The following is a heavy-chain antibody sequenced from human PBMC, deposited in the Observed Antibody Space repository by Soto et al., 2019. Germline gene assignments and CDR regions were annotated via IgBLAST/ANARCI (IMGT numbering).Heavy chain of an antibody. Sequence: GSLRLSCSASGFTFSSSAMGWVRQAPGKGLEWVSSISASGDSTPYADSVKGRFTISRDNSKNTLYLQMNSLRAEDTAVYYCAKIWFGELLPDDAFDIWGQGTMVTVSS. J-gene: IGHJ3*02. CDR3: AKIWFGELLPDDAFDI. D-gene: IGHD3-10*01. CDR2: ISASGDST. V-gene: IGHV3-23*01. CDR1: GFTFSSSA.